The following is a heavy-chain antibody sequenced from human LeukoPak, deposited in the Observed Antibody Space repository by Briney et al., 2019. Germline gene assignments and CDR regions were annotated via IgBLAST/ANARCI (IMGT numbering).Heavy chain of an antibody. V-gene: IGHV3-30*02. CDR1: GFNFSTDG. Sequence: GGSLRLSCAASGFNFSTDGMHWVRQAPGKGLEWVAFIRYDGSIEYYADSVKGRFTISRDNSKNTLYLQMNSLRVEDTAVYYCAKVTGGVVTGPFDYWGQGTLVTVSS. D-gene: IGHD2-21*02. CDR2: IRYDGSIE. CDR3: AKVTGGVVTGPFDY. J-gene: IGHJ4*02.